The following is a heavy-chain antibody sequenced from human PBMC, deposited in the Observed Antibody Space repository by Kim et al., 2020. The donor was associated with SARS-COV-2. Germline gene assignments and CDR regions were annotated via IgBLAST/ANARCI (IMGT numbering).Heavy chain of an antibody. CDR3: ARDRGSSGWQRSYYYYGMDV. D-gene: IGHD6-19*01. J-gene: IGHJ6*02. V-gene: IGHV3-30*04. CDR1: GFTFSSYA. Sequence: GGSLRLSCAASGFTFSSYAMHWVRQAPGKGLEWVAVISYDGSNKYYADSVKGRFTISRDNSKNTLYLQMNSLRAEDTAVYYCARDRGSSGWQRSYYYYGMDVWGQGTTVTVSS. CDR2: ISYDGSNK.